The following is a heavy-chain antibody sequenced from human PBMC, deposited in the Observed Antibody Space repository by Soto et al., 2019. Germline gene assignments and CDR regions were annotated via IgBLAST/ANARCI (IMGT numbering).Heavy chain of an antibody. CDR2: IYYSGST. J-gene: IGHJ3*02. Sequence: PSETLSLTCTVSGGSISSYYWSWIRQPPGKGLEWIGYIYYSGSTNYNPSLKSRVTISVDTSKNQFSLKLSSVTAADTAVYYCARHAYGDSPWVAFDIWGQGTMVTVSS. D-gene: IGHD4-17*01. CDR3: ARHAYGDSPWVAFDI. CDR1: GGSISSYY. V-gene: IGHV4-59*08.